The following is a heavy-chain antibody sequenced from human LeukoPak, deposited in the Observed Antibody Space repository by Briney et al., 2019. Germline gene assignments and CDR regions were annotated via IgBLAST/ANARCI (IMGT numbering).Heavy chain of an antibody. Sequence: PGGSLRLSCAASGFTFSSYWMHWVRQAPGKGLVWVSRINSDGSSTSYADSVKGRFTISRDNAKNSLYLQMNSLRAEDTAVYYCAREGLWDYGSGGGPDAFDIWGQGTMVTVSS. V-gene: IGHV3-74*01. CDR1: GFTFSSYW. D-gene: IGHD3-10*01. CDR3: AREGLWDYGSGGGPDAFDI. J-gene: IGHJ3*02. CDR2: INSDGSST.